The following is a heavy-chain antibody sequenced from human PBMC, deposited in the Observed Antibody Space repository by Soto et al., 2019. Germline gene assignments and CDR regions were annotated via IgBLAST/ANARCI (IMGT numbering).Heavy chain of an antibody. D-gene: IGHD2-2*01. V-gene: IGHV4-31*03. Sequence: QVQLQESGPGLVKPSQTLSLTCTVSGGSISSGGYYWSWIRQHPGKGMEWIGYIYYSGSTYYNPSLKSRVTITVHTSKNQFSLKLSSVTDADTAVYYCARDRFSSVVVPAAILGAGGDAFDIWGQGTMVTVSS. CDR2: IYYSGST. CDR1: GGSISSGGYY. J-gene: IGHJ3*02. CDR3: ARDRFSSVVVPAAILGAGGDAFDI.